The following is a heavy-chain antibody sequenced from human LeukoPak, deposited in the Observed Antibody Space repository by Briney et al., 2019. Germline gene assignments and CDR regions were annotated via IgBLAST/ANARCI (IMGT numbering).Heavy chain of an antibody. V-gene: IGHV3-23*01. CDR3: AKDNGWFGELLGY. D-gene: IGHD3-10*01. CDR1: GFTFSSYA. Sequence: GGSPRLSCAASGFTFSSYAMSWVRQAPGKGLEWVSAISGSGGSTYYADSVKGRFTISRDNSKNTLYLQMNSLRAEDTAVYYCAKDNGWFGELLGYWGQGTLVTVSS. J-gene: IGHJ4*02. CDR2: ISGSGGST.